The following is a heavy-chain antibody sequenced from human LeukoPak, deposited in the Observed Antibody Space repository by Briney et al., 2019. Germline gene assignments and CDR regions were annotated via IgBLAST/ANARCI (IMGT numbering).Heavy chain of an antibody. Sequence: ASVKVSCKASGYTFSNYVISWVPQAPGQGLEWMGWISAYSGNTNYAQKLQGRVTMTTDTSTSTAYMELRSLRSDDTAVYYCARDRSGRLGFDYWGQGTLVTVSS. CDR3: ARDRSGRLGFDY. V-gene: IGHV1-18*01. CDR1: GYTFSNYV. J-gene: IGHJ4*02. D-gene: IGHD1-26*01. CDR2: ISAYSGNT.